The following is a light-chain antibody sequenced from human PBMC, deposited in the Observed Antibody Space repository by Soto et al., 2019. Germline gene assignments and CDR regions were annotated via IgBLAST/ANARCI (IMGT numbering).Light chain of an antibody. J-gene: IGLJ2*01. V-gene: IGLV2-14*01. CDR1: SSDVGGYNY. Sequence: QSALTQPASVSGSPGQSITISCTGTSSDVGGYNYVSWYQQYPGKAPKLMIYEVSNRPSGVSNRFSGSKSGNTASLTISGLQAEDEADYSCSSYTSSSTLLVFGGGTKLTVL. CDR2: EVS. CDR3: SSYTSSSTLLV.